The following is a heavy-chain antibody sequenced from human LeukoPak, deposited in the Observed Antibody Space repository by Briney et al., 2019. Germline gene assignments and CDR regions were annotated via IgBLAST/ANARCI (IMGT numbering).Heavy chain of an antibody. CDR3: ARDRNRYFDWLPSPFFDY. J-gene: IGHJ4*02. D-gene: IGHD3-9*01. CDR1: GGSFSGYY. V-gene: IGHV4-34*01. CDR2: INHSGST. Sequence: SETLSLTCAVYGGSFSGYYWSWIRQPPGKGLEWIGEINHSGSTNYNPSLKSRVTISVDTSKNQFSLKLSSVTAADTAVYYCARDRNRYFDWLPSPFFDYWGQGTLVTVSS.